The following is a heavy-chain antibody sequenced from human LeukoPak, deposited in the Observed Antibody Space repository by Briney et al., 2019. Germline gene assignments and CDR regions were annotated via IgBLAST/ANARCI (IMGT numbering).Heavy chain of an antibody. Sequence: ETLSLTCAVYGGSFSGYYWNWIRQPAGKGLEWIGEINHSGSTNYNASLKSRVTISVDTSKNQFSLKVISMTAADTAVYYCTKSDGYGLIRICGRGTMVTVSS. J-gene: IGHJ3*02. CDR2: INHSGST. CDR3: TKSDGYGLIRI. CDR1: GGSFSGYY. V-gene: IGHV4-34*01. D-gene: IGHD3-10*01.